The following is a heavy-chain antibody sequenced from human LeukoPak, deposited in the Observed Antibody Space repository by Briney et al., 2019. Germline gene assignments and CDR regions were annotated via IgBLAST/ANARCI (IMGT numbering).Heavy chain of an antibody. CDR1: GYTFTGYY. Sequence: ASVKVSCKASGYTFTGYYMHWVRQAPGQGLEWMGRINPSNGGTNYAQKFQGRVTMTRDTSISTVYMELSRPTSDDTAVYYCTREGPGSDWATFDSWGQGALVTVSS. D-gene: IGHD6-19*01. CDR2: INPSNGGT. J-gene: IGHJ4*02. CDR3: TREGPGSDWATFDS. V-gene: IGHV1-2*06.